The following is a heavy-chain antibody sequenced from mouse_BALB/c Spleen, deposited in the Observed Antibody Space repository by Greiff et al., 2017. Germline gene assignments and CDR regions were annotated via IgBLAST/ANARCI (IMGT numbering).Heavy chain of an antibody. J-gene: IGHJ4*01. Sequence: QVQLQQPGAELVKPGASVKLSCKASGYTFTSYWMHWVKQRPGQGLEWIGEINPSNGRTNYNEKFKSKATLTVDKSSSTAYMQLSSLTSEDSAVYYCAREGSITTVPMDYWGQGTSVTVSS. CDR1: GYTFTSYW. D-gene: IGHD1-1*01. V-gene: IGHV1S81*02. CDR3: AREGSITTVPMDY. CDR2: INPSNGRT.